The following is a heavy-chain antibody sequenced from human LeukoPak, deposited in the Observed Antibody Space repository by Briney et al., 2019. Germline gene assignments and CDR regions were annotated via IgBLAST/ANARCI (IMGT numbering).Heavy chain of an antibody. CDR1: GGSISSGDYY. J-gene: IGHJ4*02. D-gene: IGHD3-10*01. Sequence: PSETLSLTCTVFGGSISSGDYYWSWIRQPPGKGLEWIGYIYYSGSTYYNPSLKSRVTISVDTSKNQFSLKLSSVTAADTAVYYCASQDYYGSGSYYGGPPAFDYWGQGTLVTVSS. V-gene: IGHV4-30-4*01. CDR2: IYYSGST. CDR3: ASQDYYGSGSYYGGPPAFDY.